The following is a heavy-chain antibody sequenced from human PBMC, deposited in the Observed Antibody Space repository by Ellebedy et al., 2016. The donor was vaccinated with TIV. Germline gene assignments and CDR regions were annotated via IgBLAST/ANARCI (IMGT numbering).Heavy chain of an antibody. CDR3: ARGLYGSFDY. V-gene: IGHV4-59*01. D-gene: IGHD3-16*01. J-gene: IGHJ4*02. CDR1: GGSISGYY. CDR2: IYYSGST. Sequence: MPSETLSLTCTVSGGSISGYYWSWMRQPPGKGLGWVGYIYYSGSTNYNPSLKSRVTISVETSKNQFSLKLRSVTDADTAVYYCARGLYGSFDYWGQGNLVTVSS.